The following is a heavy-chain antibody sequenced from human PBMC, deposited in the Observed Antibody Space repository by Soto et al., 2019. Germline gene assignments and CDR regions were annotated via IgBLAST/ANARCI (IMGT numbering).Heavy chain of an antibody. D-gene: IGHD3-10*01. CDR2: ISAYNGNT. Sequence: ASVKVSCKASGYTFTSYGISWVRQAPGQGLEWMGWISAYNGNTNYAQKLQGRVTMTTDTSTSTAYMELSRLRSDDTAVYYCARVGQLLWFGELSGSPSYGMDVWGQGTTVTVSS. CDR3: ARVGQLLWFGELSGSPSYGMDV. V-gene: IGHV1-18*01. CDR1: GYTFTSYG. J-gene: IGHJ6*02.